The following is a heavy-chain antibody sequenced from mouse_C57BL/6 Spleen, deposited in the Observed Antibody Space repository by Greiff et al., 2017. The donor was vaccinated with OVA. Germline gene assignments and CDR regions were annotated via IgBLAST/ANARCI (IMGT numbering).Heavy chain of an antibody. J-gene: IGHJ3*01. D-gene: IGHD2-4*01. V-gene: IGHV7-3*01. CDR3: ARSLYDYLPAAY. CDR2: IRNKANGYTT. CDR1: GFTFTDYY. Sequence: EVQLVESGGGLVQPGGSLSLSCAASGFTFTDYYMSWVRQPPGKALEWLGFIRNKANGYTTEYSASVKGRFTISRDNSQSILYLQMNALRAEDSATYYCARSLYDYLPAAYWGQGTLVTVSA.